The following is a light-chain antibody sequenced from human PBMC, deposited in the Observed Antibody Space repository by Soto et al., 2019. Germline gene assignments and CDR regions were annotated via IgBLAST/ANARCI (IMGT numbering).Light chain of an antibody. CDR2: GAS. J-gene: IGKJ5*01. Sequence: EVVLTHSPTTLSLSPGYRSDLSCKASQSVHTFLAWYQQKPGQAPRLLIYGASNRATGIPARFSGSGSGTDFTLTINSLEPEDFAVYYCQQRSNWPPITFGHGTRLEIK. V-gene: IGKV3-11*01. CDR3: QQRSNWPPIT. CDR1: QSVHTF.